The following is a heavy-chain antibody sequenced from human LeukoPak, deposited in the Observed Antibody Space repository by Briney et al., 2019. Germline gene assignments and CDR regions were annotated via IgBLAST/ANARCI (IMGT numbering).Heavy chain of an antibody. CDR1: GFTFDDYA. V-gene: IGHV3-9*01. CDR3: AKDLNTVTPPNGY. J-gene: IGHJ4*02. Sequence: PGGSLRLSCAASGFTFDDYAMHWVRQAPGKGLEWVSGISWNSGSIGYADSVKGRFTISRDDSNNTLFLQMNSLRPEDTAVYYCAKDLNTVTPPNGYWGQGTLVTVSS. CDR2: ISWNSGSI. D-gene: IGHD4-17*01.